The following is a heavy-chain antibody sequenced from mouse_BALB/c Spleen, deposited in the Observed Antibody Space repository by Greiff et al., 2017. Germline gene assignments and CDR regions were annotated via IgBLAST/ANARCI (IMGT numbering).Heavy chain of an antibody. CDR3: ARLRYSSSFWYFEV. V-gene: IGHV5-17*02. CDR2: ISSGSSTI. J-gene: IGHJ1*01. CDR1: GFTFSSFG. Sequence: EVMLVESGGGLVQPGGSRKLSCAASGFTFSSFGMHWVRQAPEQGLEWVAYISSGSSTIYYADTVKGRFTIARDNPKNTLFLQMTSLRSEDTAMYYCARLRYSSSFWYFEVWGAGTTVTVSS. D-gene: IGHD1-1*01.